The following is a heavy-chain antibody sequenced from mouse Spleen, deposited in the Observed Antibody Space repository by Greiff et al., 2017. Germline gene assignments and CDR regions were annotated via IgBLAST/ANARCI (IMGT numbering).Heavy chain of an antibody. V-gene: IGHV1-76*01. CDR1: GYTFTDYY. CDR3: AREVTAQATGFAY. CDR2: IYPGSGNT. Sequence: VQLQQSGAELVRPGASVKLSCKASGYTFTDYYIHWVKQRPGQGLEWIARIYPGSGNTYYNEKFKGKATLTAEKSSSTAYLQLSSLPSEDSAVYFSAREVTAQATGFAYWGQGTLVTGSA. D-gene: IGHD3-2*02. J-gene: IGHJ3*01.